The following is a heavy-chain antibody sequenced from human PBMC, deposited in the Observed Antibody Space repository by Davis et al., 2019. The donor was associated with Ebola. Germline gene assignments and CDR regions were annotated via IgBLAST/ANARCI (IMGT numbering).Heavy chain of an antibody. J-gene: IGHJ4*02. Sequence: PGGSLRLSCKGSGYSFTSYWIGWVRQLPGKGLEWMGIICPGDSDTRYSPSFQGQVTISADKSISTAYLQWSSLKASDTAMYYCARVYCGGDCYSFDYWGQGTLVTVSS. CDR1: GYSFTSYW. V-gene: IGHV5-51*01. D-gene: IGHD2-21*02. CDR2: ICPGDSDT. CDR3: ARVYCGGDCYSFDY.